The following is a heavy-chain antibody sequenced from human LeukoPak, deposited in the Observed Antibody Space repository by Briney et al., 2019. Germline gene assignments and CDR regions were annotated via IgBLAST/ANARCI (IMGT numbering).Heavy chain of an antibody. CDR3: ARDTPSISGYYLYYFDY. Sequence: PGGSLRLSCAASGFTFSSYAMHWVRQAPGKGLEWVAVISYDGSNKYYADSVKGRFTISRDNSKNTLYLQMNSLRAEDTAVYYCARDTPSISGYYLYYFDYWGQGTLVTVSS. J-gene: IGHJ4*02. D-gene: IGHD3-22*01. CDR1: GFTFSSYA. CDR2: ISYDGSNK. V-gene: IGHV3-30-3*01.